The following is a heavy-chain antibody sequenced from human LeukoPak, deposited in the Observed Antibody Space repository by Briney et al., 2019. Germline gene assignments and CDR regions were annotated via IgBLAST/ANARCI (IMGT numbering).Heavy chain of an antibody. CDR1: GFTFSTYA. Sequence: GGSLRLSCAASGFTFSTYAMYWVRQAPGKGLEWVAVISYEGSNKYYADSVKGRFTFSRDNSKNTLFLQMNSLRAEDTAVYYCAKVMLGTVALDCWGQGTLVTVSS. CDR2: ISYEGSNK. J-gene: IGHJ4*02. V-gene: IGHV3-30*04. D-gene: IGHD4-23*01. CDR3: AKVMLGTVALDC.